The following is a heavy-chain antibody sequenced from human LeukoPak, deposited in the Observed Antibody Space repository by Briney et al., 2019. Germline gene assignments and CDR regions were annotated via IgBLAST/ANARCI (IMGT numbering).Heavy chain of an antibody. Sequence: GASVKVSCKASGYTFTSYDINWVRQATGQGLEWMGWMNPNSGNTGYAQKFQGRVTITRNTSISTAYMELSSLRSEDTAVYYCARGGSGSYYIGSWSPDAFDIWGQGTMVTVSS. D-gene: IGHD3-10*01. CDR3: ARGGSGSYYIGSWSPDAFDI. J-gene: IGHJ3*02. CDR2: MNPNSGNT. V-gene: IGHV1-8*03. CDR1: GYTFTSYD.